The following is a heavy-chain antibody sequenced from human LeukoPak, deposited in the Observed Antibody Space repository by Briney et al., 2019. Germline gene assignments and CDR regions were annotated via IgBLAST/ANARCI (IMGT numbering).Heavy chain of an antibody. V-gene: IGHV3-21*06. CDR3: ASYTLWHGDS. D-gene: IGHD3-16*01. Sequence: TGGSLRLSCAASGFSFSKSSMLWFRQAPGKGLEWVSSISIGSSPYTYYADSLKGRFTISRDNAKNSVCLQMNSPRPEDTAVYYCASYTLWHGDSWGQGTLVTVSS. CDR1: GFSFSKSS. J-gene: IGHJ4*02. CDR2: ISIGSSPYT.